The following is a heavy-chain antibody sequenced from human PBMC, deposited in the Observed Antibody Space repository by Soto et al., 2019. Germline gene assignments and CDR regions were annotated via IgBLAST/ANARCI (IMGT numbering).Heavy chain of an antibody. CDR1: GDSVSSRSDA. D-gene: IGHD7-27*01. V-gene: IGHV6-1*01. J-gene: IGHJ4*02. CDR2: TYYGSKWSS. CDR3: TRTGDYCIDY. Sequence: SQTLSLTCAISGDSVSSRSDAWHWIRQSPSRGLEWLGRTYYGSKWSSNYAVSVKSRITISPDRSKNQFSLQRRSVTPDDTAIFFWTRTGDYCIDYWGQGTLVTVSS.